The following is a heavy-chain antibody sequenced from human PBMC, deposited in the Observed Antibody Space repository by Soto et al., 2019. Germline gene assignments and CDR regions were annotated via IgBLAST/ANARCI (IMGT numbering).Heavy chain of an antibody. D-gene: IGHD2-15*01. Sequence: RPSETLSLTCAVSGGSISSGGYSWSWIRQPPGKGLEWIGYIYHSGSTYYNPSLKSRVTISVDRSKNQFSLKLSSVTAADTAVYYCARGSVNSPGRVHWFDPWGQGTLVTVSS. CDR2: IYHSGST. CDR1: GGSISSGGYS. CDR3: ARGSVNSPGRVHWFDP. J-gene: IGHJ5*02. V-gene: IGHV4-30-2*01.